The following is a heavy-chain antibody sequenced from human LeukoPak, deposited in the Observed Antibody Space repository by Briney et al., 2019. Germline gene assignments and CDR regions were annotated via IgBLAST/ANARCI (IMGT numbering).Heavy chain of an antibody. CDR2: IHSIGGA. D-gene: IGHD6-19*01. J-gene: IGHJ4*02. V-gene: IGHV4-59*12. Sequence: SETLSLTCTVSGGSISDYYWTWIRQPPEKGLEWIGYIHSIGGANYNPSLKSRATISVDTSKNQFSLKLSSVTAADTAVYYCARFVSSGWYRRFDYWGQGTLVTVSS. CDR3: ARFVSSGWYRRFDY. CDR1: GGSISDYY.